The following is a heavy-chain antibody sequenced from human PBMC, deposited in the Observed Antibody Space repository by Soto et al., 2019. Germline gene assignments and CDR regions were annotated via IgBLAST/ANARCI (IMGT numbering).Heavy chain of an antibody. CDR3: ARDQSWHDLLWYFEP. Sequence: QVQLVQSGPEVKKPGASVKLSCKAIGYSFTSHYMHWVRQAPGQGLEWMGTIYPGGTNIAYAQKFQGRVTMIKDTSTTTVYMELNSLTSEDTAVYYCARDQSWHDLLWYFEPWGQGTLVTVSS. CDR1: GYSFTSHY. V-gene: IGHV1-46*03. J-gene: IGHJ5*02. CDR2: IYPGGTNI. D-gene: IGHD1-1*01.